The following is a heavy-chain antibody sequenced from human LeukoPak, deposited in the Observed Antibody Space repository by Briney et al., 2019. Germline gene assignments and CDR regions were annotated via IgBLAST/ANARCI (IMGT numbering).Heavy chain of an antibody. CDR1: GFTFSSYS. D-gene: IGHD3-22*01. Sequence: GGSLRLSCAASGFTFSSYSMNWVRQAPGKGLEWVSSISSSSSYIYYADSVKGRFTISRDNAKNSLYLQMDSLRAEDTVVYYCARGYYYDSSGYPLWGQGTLVTVSS. CDR3: ARGYYYDSSGYPL. V-gene: IGHV3-21*01. J-gene: IGHJ4*02. CDR2: ISSSSSYI.